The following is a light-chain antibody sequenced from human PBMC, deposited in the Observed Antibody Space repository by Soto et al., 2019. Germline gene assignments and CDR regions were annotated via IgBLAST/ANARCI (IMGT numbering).Light chain of an antibody. CDR3: VSYDDSLSDLV. CDR1: SANIGYNY. CDR2: SNN. V-gene: IGLV1-47*02. Sequence: QSVLTQPPSASGTPGQRVTISCSGRSANIGYNYVFWYQHLPGTAPKLLIYSNNQRPSGVPDRFSGSKSGNSASLAISGLRSEDEADYYCVSYDDSLSDLVFGTGTKVTVL. J-gene: IGLJ1*01.